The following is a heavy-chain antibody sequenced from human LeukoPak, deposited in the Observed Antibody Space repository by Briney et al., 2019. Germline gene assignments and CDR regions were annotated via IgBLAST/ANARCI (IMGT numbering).Heavy chain of an antibody. J-gene: IGHJ4*02. V-gene: IGHV4-4*07. D-gene: IGHD3-10*01. CDR3: ARDTWEGSGSYWDD. CDR2: IYSSGIT. Sequence: SETLSLTCSVSGGSITSYYWSWIRRPAGKGLEWIGRIYSSGITNYSPSLKRRVTMSVDTSKNQFSLKLTSVTAADTAVYYCARDTWEGSGSYWDDWGQGTLVTVSS. CDR1: GGSITSYY.